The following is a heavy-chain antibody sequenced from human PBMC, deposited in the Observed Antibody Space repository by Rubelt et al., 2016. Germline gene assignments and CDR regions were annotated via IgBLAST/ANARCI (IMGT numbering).Heavy chain of an antibody. D-gene: IGHD6-13*01. J-gene: IGHJ4*02. CDR1: GGSFSGYY. Sequence: QVQLQQWGAGLLKPSETLSLTCAVYGGSFSGYYWSWIRQPPGKGLEWIGEINHSGSTNYNPSLKTPATLSVQTANNHVARKLSSVTAADTAVYYCAIQGSGAAAGYWGQGTLVTVSS. V-gene: IGHV4-34*01. CDR2: INHSGST. CDR3: AIQGSGAAAGY.